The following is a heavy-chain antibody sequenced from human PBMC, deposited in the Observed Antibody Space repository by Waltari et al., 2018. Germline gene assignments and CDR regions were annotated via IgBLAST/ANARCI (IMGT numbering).Heavy chain of an antibody. J-gene: IGHJ2*01. D-gene: IGHD4-4*01. Sequence: QVQLQESGPGLVKPSETLSLTCTVSGGSISGLYWNWIRKPAGKGLEWIGRIYASGSTNYNPSLESRLTMSVDTSKNQFSLKLSSVTAADTAVYHGVREDLHRYFDLWGRGALVTVSS. V-gene: IGHV4-4*07. CDR1: GGSISGLY. CDR3: VREDLHRYFDL. CDR2: IYASGST.